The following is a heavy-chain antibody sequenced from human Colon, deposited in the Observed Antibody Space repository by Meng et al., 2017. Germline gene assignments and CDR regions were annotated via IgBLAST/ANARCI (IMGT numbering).Heavy chain of an antibody. J-gene: IGHJ5*01. Sequence: QITLKEFGPTLVKPTQTLTLTCSFSGFSLKTDGVAVGWIRQPPGKAPEWLALIYWDDDARYSPSLKNRLSITQDAAKNQVVLTMTNMESVDTATYFCAHGVVASATLGAWFDSWGQGTLVTVSS. D-gene: IGHD2-15*01. V-gene: IGHV2-5*02. CDR1: GFSLKTDGVA. CDR3: AHGVVASATLGAWFDS. CDR2: IYWDDDA.